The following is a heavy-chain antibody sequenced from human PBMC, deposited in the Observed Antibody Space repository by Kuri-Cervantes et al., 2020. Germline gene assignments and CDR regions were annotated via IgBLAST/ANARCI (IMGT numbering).Heavy chain of an antibody. J-gene: IGHJ4*02. CDR1: GGSISSGGYY. CDR2: MYHTGST. Sequence: SETLSLTCTVSGGSISSGGYYWNWIRQHPGKGLEWIGYMYHTGSTYYNPSLKSRVTISVDTSKNQFSLKLSSVTAADTAVYYCAIRVAGTFDYWGQGTLVTVSS. D-gene: IGHD6-19*01. CDR3: AIRVAGTFDY. V-gene: IGHV4-31*03.